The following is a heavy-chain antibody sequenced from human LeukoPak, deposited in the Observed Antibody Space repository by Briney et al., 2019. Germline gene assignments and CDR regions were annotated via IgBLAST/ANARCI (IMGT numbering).Heavy chain of an antibody. J-gene: IGHJ6*03. CDR3: ARQHGDYRPPYYYYMDV. CDR2: IYYSGST. Sequence: SETLSLTCTVSGGSISSYYWSWIRQPPGKGLEWIGYIYYSGSTNYNPSLKSRVTMSLDTSKNQFSLKLSSVTAADTAVYYCARQHGDYRPPYYYYMDVWGKGTTVTVSS. D-gene: IGHD4-17*01. V-gene: IGHV4-59*08. CDR1: GGSISSYY.